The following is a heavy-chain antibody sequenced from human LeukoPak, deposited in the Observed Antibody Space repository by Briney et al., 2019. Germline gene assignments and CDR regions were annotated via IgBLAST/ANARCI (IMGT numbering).Heavy chain of an antibody. CDR1: GFTFSSYS. CDR2: ISSSSSYI. Sequence: PGGSLRLSCAASGFTFSSYSMNWVRQAPGKGLEWVSSISSSSSYIYYADSVKGRFTISRDNAKNSLYLQMNSLRAEDTAVYYCAREDSSGYYYIGYWGQGTLVTVAP. V-gene: IGHV3-21*01. CDR3: AREDSSGYYYIGY. J-gene: IGHJ4*02. D-gene: IGHD3-22*01.